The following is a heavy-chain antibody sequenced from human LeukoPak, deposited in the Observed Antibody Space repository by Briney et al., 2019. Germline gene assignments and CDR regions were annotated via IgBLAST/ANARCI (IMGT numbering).Heavy chain of an antibody. Sequence: SETLSLTCTVSGGSISISNYYWGWIRQPPGKGLEWIGSMSYSGRTYYNPSLKTRVTVSLDTSKNQFSLNLISVTAADTAVYYCARGYGSGSYYYYYYMDVWGKGTTVTISS. J-gene: IGHJ6*03. V-gene: IGHV4-39*07. CDR3: ARGYGSGSYYYYYYMDV. D-gene: IGHD3-10*01. CDR2: MSYSGRT. CDR1: GGSISISNYY.